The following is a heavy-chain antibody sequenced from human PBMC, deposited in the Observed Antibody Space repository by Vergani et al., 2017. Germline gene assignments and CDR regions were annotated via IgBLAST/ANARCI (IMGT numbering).Heavy chain of an antibody. CDR1: GFGFKNFA. D-gene: IGHD2-21*02. Sequence: QVSLVESGGGVVQPGRSLTLTCSASGFGFKNFAMHWVRQAPGKGLEWVATISKDGTHDYYEPSVRGRFAVSRDNSKEILYLQMDSLRSEDTALYYCAKYLRDSTDGLPDSWGPGTLVIVSS. V-gene: IGHV3-30*18. CDR3: AKYLRDSTDGLPDS. J-gene: IGHJ4*02. CDR2: ISKDGTHD.